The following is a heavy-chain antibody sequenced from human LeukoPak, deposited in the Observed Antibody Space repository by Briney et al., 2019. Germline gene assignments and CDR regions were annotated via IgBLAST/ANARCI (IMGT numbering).Heavy chain of an antibody. V-gene: IGHV3-48*04. Sequence: PGGSLRLSCAASGFTFSSYSMNWVRQAPGKGLEWVSYISSSSSTIYYADSVKGRFTISRDNAKNSLYLQMNSLRAEDTAVYYCAGVLWRPAAIVVTAGFDYWGQGTLVTVSS. D-gene: IGHD2-2*01. CDR1: GFTFSSYS. CDR2: ISSSSSTI. CDR3: AGVLWRPAAIVVTAGFDY. J-gene: IGHJ4*02.